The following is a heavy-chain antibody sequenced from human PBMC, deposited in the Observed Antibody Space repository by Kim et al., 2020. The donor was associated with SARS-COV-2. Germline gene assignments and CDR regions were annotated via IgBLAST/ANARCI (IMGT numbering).Heavy chain of an antibody. D-gene: IGHD6-13*01. Sequence: SETLSLTCTVSGGSVSSYYWTWIRQPPGKGLEWIGYIYHRGSINYNPSLRSRVTISVDTSKNQFSLRLGSVTAADTAVYYCAGRVHIAPSGPFHVDVWG. CDR2: IYHRGSI. CDR1: GGSVSSYY. CDR3: AGRVHIAPSGPFHVDV. J-gene: IGHJ6*02. V-gene: IGHV4-59*02.